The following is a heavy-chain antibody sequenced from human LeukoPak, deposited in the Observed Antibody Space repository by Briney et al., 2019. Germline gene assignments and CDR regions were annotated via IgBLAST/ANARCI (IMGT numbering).Heavy chain of an antibody. J-gene: IGHJ6*03. D-gene: IGHD5-24*01. Sequence: AASVKVSCTASGYTFTGYYMHWVRQAPGQGLEWMGWMNSNSGNTGYAQKFQGRVTITADESTSTAYMELSSLRSEDTAVYSCARAEMATIHYYYYMDVWGKGTTVTISS. CDR2: MNSNSGNT. V-gene: IGHV1-8*03. CDR3: ARAEMATIHYYYYMDV. CDR1: GYTFTGYY.